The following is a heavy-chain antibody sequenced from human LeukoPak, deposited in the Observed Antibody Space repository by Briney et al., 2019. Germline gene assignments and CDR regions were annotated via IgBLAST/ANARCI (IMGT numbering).Heavy chain of an antibody. D-gene: IGHD5-24*01. CDR3: ARDLGRRWLQSSWLFDY. CDR2: VNPSGGST. V-gene: IGHV1-46*01. J-gene: IGHJ4*02. CDR1: GYTFTSYY. Sequence: GASVKVSCKASGYTFTSYYMHWVRQAPGRGLEWMGIVNPSGGSTSYAQKFQGRVTMTRDTSTSTVYMELSSLRSEGTAVYYCARDLGRRWLQSSWLFDYWGQGTLVTVSS.